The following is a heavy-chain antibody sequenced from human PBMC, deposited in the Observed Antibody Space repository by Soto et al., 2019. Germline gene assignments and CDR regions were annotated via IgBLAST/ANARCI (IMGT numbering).Heavy chain of an antibody. D-gene: IGHD6-25*01. CDR1: GFTFSSYW. J-gene: IGHJ6*02. CDR2: INSDGSST. V-gene: IGHV3-74*01. Sequence: GGSLRLSCAASGFTFSSYWMHWVRQAPGKGLVWVSRINSDGSSTSYADPVKGRFTISRDNAKNTLYLQMNSLRAEDTAVYYCATGGGQYSSVYKTTYYYYYGMDVWGQGTTVTVSS. CDR3: ATGGGQYSSVYKTTYYYYYGMDV.